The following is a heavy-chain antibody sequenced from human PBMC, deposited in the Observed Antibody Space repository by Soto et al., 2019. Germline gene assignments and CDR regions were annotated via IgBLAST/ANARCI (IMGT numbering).Heavy chain of an antibody. V-gene: IGHV3-33*01. D-gene: IGHD3-10*01. Sequence: GGSLRLSCAASGFTFSSYGMHWVRQAPGKGLEWVAVIWYDGSKKYYADSVKGRFTISRDNSKNTLYLQMNSLRAEDTAVYYCARDFVFPSYYYMDVWGKGTTVTVSS. CDR3: ARDFVFPSYYYMDV. CDR1: GFTFSSYG. CDR2: IWYDGSKK. J-gene: IGHJ6*03.